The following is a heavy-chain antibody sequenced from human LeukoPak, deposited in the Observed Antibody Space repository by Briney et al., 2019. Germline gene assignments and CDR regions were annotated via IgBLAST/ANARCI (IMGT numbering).Heavy chain of an antibody. J-gene: IGHJ6*03. CDR1: GDSISNYY. V-gene: IGHV4-4*07. D-gene: IGHD3-22*01. Sequence: SETLSLTCTVSGDSISNYYWSWVRQPAGKGLEWIGRIYASGSSNDNPSLKSRITMSVDTSKNQFALKLSSVPAADTAVYYCARCINTYYYDTSGYSPEHYYMDVWGKGTTVIVSS. CDR3: ARCINTYYYDTSGYSPEHYYMDV. CDR2: IYASGSS.